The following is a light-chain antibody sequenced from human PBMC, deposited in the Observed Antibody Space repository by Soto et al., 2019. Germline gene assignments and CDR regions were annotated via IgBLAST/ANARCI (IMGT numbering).Light chain of an antibody. V-gene: IGKV1-27*01. Sequence: EIRLTQSPSSLSASVGDRVTIACRASHDINTFLAWFQQKPGKVPELLMYAASTVKSGVPSRFSGSGSGTDFTLTIDSLQPEDFATYFCQKYNSLPYTFGQGTKLEIK. CDR2: AAS. J-gene: IGKJ2*01. CDR1: HDINTF. CDR3: QKYNSLPYT.